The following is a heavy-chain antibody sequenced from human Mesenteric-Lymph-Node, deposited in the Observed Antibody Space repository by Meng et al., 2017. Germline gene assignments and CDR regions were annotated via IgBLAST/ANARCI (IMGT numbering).Heavy chain of an antibody. CDR2: IYHSGST. V-gene: IGHV4-4*02. CDR3: ARGGYYSFDY. D-gene: IGHD5-18*01. Sequence: VLLVESGPGVSTPSVPLSLTCAGSGGSISSFYWWTWVRQSPGKGLEWIGEIYHSGSTNYNPSLTSRVTISVDKSKNQFSLKLTSVTAADTAVYYCARGGYYSFDYWGQGTLVTVSS. CDR1: GGSISSFYW. J-gene: IGHJ4*02.